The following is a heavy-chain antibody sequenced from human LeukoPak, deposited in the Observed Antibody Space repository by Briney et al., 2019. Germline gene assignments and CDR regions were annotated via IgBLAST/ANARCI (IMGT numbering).Heavy chain of an antibody. V-gene: IGHV3-48*03. D-gene: IGHD5-12*01. CDR3: AKVGGYDSQVGWFDP. Sequence: GGSLRLSCAASGFTFSSYEMNWVRQAPGKGLEWVSYISSSGSTIYYADSVKGRFTISRDNAKNSLYLQMNSLRAEDTAVYYCAKVGGYDSQVGWFDPWGQGTLVTVSS. CDR2: ISSSGSTI. J-gene: IGHJ5*02. CDR1: GFTFSSYE.